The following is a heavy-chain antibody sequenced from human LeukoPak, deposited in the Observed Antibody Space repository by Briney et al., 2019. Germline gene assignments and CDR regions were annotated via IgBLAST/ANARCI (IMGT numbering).Heavy chain of an antibody. CDR1: GGSISSYY. Sequence: RTSETLSLTCTVSGGSISSYYWSWIRQPPGKGLEWIGYIYYSGSTNYNPSLKSRVTISVDTSKNQFSLKLSSVTAADTAVYYCARVPSEDIVLMVYAGVDWFDPWGQGTLVTVSS. D-gene: IGHD2-8*01. CDR2: IYYSGST. V-gene: IGHV4-59*12. J-gene: IGHJ5*02. CDR3: ARVPSEDIVLMVYAGVDWFDP.